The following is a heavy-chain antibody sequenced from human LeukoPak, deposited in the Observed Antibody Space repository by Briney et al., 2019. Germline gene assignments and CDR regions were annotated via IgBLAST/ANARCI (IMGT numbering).Heavy chain of an antibody. CDR1: GFTFSDYY. Sequence: GGSLRLSCAASGFTFSDYYMSWIRQAPGKALEWVSYVSSGSSTIYYADSVKGRFTISRDNAKNSLYLQMNSLRAEDTAVYYCARDPLTGDDAFDIWGQGTMVTVSS. J-gene: IGHJ3*02. CDR3: ARDPLTGDDAFDI. V-gene: IGHV3-11*04. CDR2: VSSGSSTI. D-gene: IGHD7-27*01.